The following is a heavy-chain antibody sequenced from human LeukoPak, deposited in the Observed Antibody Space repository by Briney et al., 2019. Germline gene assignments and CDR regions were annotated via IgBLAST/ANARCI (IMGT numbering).Heavy chain of an antibody. CDR2: IYYSEST. D-gene: IGHD6-13*01. Sequence: ASETLSLTCTVSGASISSSSLYWGWIRQPPGKGLEWIGSIYYSESTYYNPSLKSRVTISVDTSKNQFSLKLSSVTAADTAVYYCARTTEAHSWRTRYYDYYMDVWGKGTTVTVSS. CDR3: ARTTEAHSWRTRYYDYYMDV. V-gene: IGHV4-39*07. J-gene: IGHJ6*03. CDR1: GASISSSSLY.